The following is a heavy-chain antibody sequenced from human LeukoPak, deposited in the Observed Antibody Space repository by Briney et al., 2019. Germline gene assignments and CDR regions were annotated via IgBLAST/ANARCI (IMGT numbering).Heavy chain of an antibody. D-gene: IGHD3-3*01. V-gene: IGHV4-4*07. Sequence: SETLSLTCTVSGDSISDYYWTWIRQPADKRLEWLGRMYTSGDTYYNPSLQSRVTISVDTSRSHFSLKLSSVTAADTAVYYCARFPSDRRPATPEKLRFLEWPLGGNYYYHMDVWGKGTTVTVSS. CDR3: ARFPSDRRPATPEKLRFLEWPLGGNYYYHMDV. CDR1: GDSISDYY. J-gene: IGHJ6*03. CDR2: MYTSGDT.